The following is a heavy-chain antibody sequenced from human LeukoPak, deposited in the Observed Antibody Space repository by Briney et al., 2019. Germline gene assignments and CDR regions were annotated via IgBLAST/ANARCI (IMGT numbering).Heavy chain of an antibody. CDR1: GGSISSYY. J-gene: IGHJ6*03. Sequence: SETLSLTCTVSGGSISSYYWSWIRQPAGKGLEWIGRIYTSGSTNYNPSLKSRVTMSVDTSKNQFSLKLSSVTAADTAVYYCAGLGGYYYYYYMDVWGKGTTVTISS. D-gene: IGHD3-16*01. CDR2: IYTSGST. V-gene: IGHV4-4*07. CDR3: AGLGGYYYYYYMDV.